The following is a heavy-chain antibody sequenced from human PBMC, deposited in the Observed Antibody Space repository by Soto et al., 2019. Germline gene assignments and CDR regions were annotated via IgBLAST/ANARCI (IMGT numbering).Heavy chain of an antibody. V-gene: IGHV4-61*01. CDR1: VAVVSGGSSY. CDR3: ARVPGAVMRPEGYCSGGSCYSYYYYYYMDV. Sequence: PETLSLTCTVFVAVVSGGSSYWSRSRQLPGKGAERMGHMSYSGSTNYNPSLKSRVTISVDTSKNQFSLKLSSVTAADTAVYYCARVPGAVMRPEGYCSGGSCYSYYYYYYMDVWGKGTTVTVSS. J-gene: IGHJ6*03. D-gene: IGHD2-15*01. CDR2: MSYSGST.